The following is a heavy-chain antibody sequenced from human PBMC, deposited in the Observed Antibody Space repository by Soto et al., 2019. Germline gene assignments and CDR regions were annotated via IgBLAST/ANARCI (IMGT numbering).Heavy chain of an antibody. Sequence: SETLSLTCTVSGGSISSGGYYWSWIRQHPGKGLEWTGYIYYSGSTYYNPSLKSRVTISVDTSKNQFSLKLSSVTAADTAVYYCARDFSIAAAADYYYGMDVWGQGTTVTVSS. J-gene: IGHJ6*02. D-gene: IGHD6-13*01. CDR1: GGSISSGGYY. V-gene: IGHV4-31*03. CDR3: ARDFSIAAAADYYYGMDV. CDR2: IYYSGST.